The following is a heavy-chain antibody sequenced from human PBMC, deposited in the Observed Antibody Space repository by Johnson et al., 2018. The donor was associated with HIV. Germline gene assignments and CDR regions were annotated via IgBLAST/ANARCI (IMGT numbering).Heavy chain of an antibody. D-gene: IGHD1-26*01. CDR1: GFTFSSYA. CDR3: ARGGASGAFDI. Sequence: EVQLVESGGGLVQPGGSLRLSCAASGFTFSSYAMHWVRQAPGKGLEYVSAISSNGGSTYYANSVKGRFTISRDNSKTTLYLQMGSLRAEDMAVYFFARGGASGAFDIWGQGTMVTVSS. CDR2: ISSNGGST. V-gene: IGHV3-64*01. J-gene: IGHJ3*02.